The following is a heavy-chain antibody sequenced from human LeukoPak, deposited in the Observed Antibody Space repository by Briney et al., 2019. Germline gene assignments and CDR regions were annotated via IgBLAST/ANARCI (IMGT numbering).Heavy chain of an antibody. J-gene: IGHJ4*02. CDR3: ARGTATVVTDSDLDY. V-gene: IGHV3-33*01. CDR1: GFTFSTYG. CDR2: IWYDGSNK. Sequence: PGGSLRLSCAASGFTFSTYGMHWVRQAPGKGLEWVAVIWYDGSNKYYADSVKGRFTISRDNSKNTLYLQMNSLRAEDTAVYYCARGTATVVTDSDLDYWGQGTLVTVSS. D-gene: IGHD4-23*01.